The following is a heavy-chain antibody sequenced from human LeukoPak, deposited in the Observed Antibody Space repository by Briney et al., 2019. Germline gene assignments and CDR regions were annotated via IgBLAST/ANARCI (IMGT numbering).Heavy chain of an antibody. V-gene: IGHV4-59*01. CDR3: ARARGYDTLYYFDY. CDR2: IYYSGST. CDR1: GGSISSYY. D-gene: IGHD3-9*01. Sequence: SETLSLTCTVSGGSISSYYWSWIWQPPGKGLEWFGYIYYSGSTNYNPSLKSRVTISVDTSKNQFSLKLSSVTAADTAVYYCARARGYDTLYYFDYWGQGTLVTVSS. J-gene: IGHJ4*02.